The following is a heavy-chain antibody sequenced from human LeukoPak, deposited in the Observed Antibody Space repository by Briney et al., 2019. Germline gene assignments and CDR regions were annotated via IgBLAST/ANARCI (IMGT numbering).Heavy chain of an antibody. CDR3: ARDLLTAAGGGY. Sequence: GASVKVSCKASEYTFTGYYMHWVRQAPGQGLEWIGWISPNSGGTNYAQKFQGRVTMTRDTSISTAYMELSRLRSDDTAVYYCARDLLTAAGGGYWGQGTLVTVSS. CDR2: ISPNSGGT. V-gene: IGHV1-2*02. CDR1: EYTFTGYY. J-gene: IGHJ4*02. D-gene: IGHD6-13*01.